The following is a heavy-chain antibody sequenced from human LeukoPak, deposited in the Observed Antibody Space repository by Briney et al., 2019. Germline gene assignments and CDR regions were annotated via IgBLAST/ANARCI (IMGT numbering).Heavy chain of an antibody. CDR3: ARYSYGPYAFDI. J-gene: IGHJ3*02. D-gene: IGHD5-18*01. V-gene: IGHV4-4*02. CDR2: IYHSGST. CDR1: GGSISSSNW. Sequence: PSETLSLTCAVSGGSISSSNWWSWVRQPPGKGLEWIGEIYHSGSTNYNPSLKSRVTISVDKSKNQFSQKLSSVTAADTAVYYCARYSYGPYAFDIWGQGTMVTVSS.